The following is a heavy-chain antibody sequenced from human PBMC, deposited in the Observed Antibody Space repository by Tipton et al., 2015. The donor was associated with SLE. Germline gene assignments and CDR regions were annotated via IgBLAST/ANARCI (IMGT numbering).Heavy chain of an antibody. J-gene: IGHJ4*02. D-gene: IGHD3-22*01. CDR3: ARVGKYTDSDGYYLYYFDY. Sequence: TLSLTCSVSGGSITNYYWSWIRQPAGKGLEWVGRIYTSGSTNYNPSLKSRVTISVDTSKNQFSLKVNSLTAADTAVYYCARVGKYTDSDGYYLYYFDYWGQGTLVTVSS. CDR1: GGSITNYY. V-gene: IGHV4-4*07. CDR2: IYTSGST.